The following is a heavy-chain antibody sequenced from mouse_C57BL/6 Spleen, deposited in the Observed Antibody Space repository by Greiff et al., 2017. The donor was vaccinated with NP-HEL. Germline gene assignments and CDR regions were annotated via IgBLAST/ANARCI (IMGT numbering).Heavy chain of an antibody. CDR1: GYTFTEYT. CDR2: FYPGSGSI. J-gene: IGHJ2*01. CDR3: ARHDHGSSPFDY. D-gene: IGHD1-1*01. Sequence: QVHVKQSGAELVKPGASVKLSCKASGYTFTEYTIHWVKQRSGQGLEWIGWFYPGSGSIKYNEKFKDKATLTADKSSSTVYMELSRLTSEDSAVYFCARHDHGSSPFDYWGQGTTLTVSS. V-gene: IGHV1-62-2*01.